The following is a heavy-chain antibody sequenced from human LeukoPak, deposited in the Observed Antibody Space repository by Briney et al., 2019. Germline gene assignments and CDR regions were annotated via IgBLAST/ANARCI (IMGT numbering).Heavy chain of an antibody. CDR1: GFTFSNYA. D-gene: IGHD2-2*03. Sequence: PGGSLRLSCAASGFTFSNYAMHWVRQAPGKGLEWVAVLSYGGTNKYYADSVKGRFTISRDSSKNTLYLQMNSLRAEDTALYYCAKHGYCSGISCFFDFWGQGTLVTVSS. J-gene: IGHJ4*02. CDR2: LSYGGTNK. V-gene: IGHV3-30-3*02. CDR3: AKHGYCSGISCFFDF.